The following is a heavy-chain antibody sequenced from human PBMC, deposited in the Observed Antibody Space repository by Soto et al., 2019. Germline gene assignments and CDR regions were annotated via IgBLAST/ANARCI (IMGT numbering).Heavy chain of an antibody. D-gene: IGHD6-6*01. V-gene: IGHV3-23*01. CDR3: AKRASIAAPDPSPCFDY. Sequence: EVQLLESGGGLVQPGGSLRLSCAASGFTFSSYAMSWVRQAPGKGLEWVSAVSGSGGSTYYVDSVKGRFTISRDNAKTTLDLQMNSLRDEDTAVYYCAKRASIAAPDPSPCFDYWGQGTLVTVSS. CDR1: GFTFSSYA. CDR2: VSGSGGST. J-gene: IGHJ4*02.